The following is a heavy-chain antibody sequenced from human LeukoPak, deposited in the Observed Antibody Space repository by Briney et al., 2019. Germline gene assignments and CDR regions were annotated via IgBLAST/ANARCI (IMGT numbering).Heavy chain of an antibody. Sequence: ASVKVSCKASGYIFTSYGISWVRQAPGQGLEWMGWISVYNGNTNYPQRLQGRVTMTTDISTSTAYMELRSLRSDDTAVYYCARDAYYDSSGYYLTLVYYYYGMDVWGQGTTVTVSS. J-gene: IGHJ6*02. CDR1: GYIFTSYG. V-gene: IGHV1-18*01. CDR2: ISVYNGNT. D-gene: IGHD3-22*01. CDR3: ARDAYYDSSGYYLTLVYYYYGMDV.